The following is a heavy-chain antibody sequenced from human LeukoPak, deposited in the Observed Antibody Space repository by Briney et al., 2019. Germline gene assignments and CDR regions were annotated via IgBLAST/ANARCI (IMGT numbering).Heavy chain of an antibody. D-gene: IGHD2-21*02. V-gene: IGHV3-23*01. J-gene: IGHJ1*01. CDR1: GFTFSSYA. CDR2: ISGSGGST. CDR3: AKDLLYCGGDCYPQAFQH. Sequence: GGSLRFSCAASGFTFSSYAMSWVRQAPGKGLEWVSAISGSGGSTYYADSVKGRFTISRDNSKNTLYLQMNSLRAEDTAVYYCAKDLLYCGGDCYPQAFQHWGQGTLVTVSS.